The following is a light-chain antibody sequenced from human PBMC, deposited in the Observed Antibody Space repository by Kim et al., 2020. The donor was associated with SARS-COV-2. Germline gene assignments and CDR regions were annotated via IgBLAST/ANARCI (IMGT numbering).Light chain of an antibody. CDR1: SLRSYY. CDR2: GKN. Sequence: SSELTQDPAVSVALGQTVRITCQGDSLRSYYANWYQQKPGQAPVLVIYGKNNRPSGIPDRFSGSSSGNKASLTITGAQAEDEADYYCNSRDSSGNHLVFG. J-gene: IGLJ3*02. V-gene: IGLV3-19*01. CDR3: NSRDSSGNHLV.